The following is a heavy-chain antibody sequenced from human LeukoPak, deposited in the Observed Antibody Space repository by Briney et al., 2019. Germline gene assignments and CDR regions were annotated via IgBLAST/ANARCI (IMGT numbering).Heavy chain of an antibody. D-gene: IGHD4-17*01. J-gene: IGHJ4*02. CDR1: GGTFSSYA. CDR3: AATYGARRDFDY. CDR2: IIPIFGTA. Sequence: ASVEVSCKASGGTFSSYAISWVRQAPGQGLEWMGGIIPIFGTANYAQKFQGRVTITADKSTSTAYMELSSLRSEDTAVYYCAATYGARRDFDYWGQGTLVTVSS. V-gene: IGHV1-69*06.